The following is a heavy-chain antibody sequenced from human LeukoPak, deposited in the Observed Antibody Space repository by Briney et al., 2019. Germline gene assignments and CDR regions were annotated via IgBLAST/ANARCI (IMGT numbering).Heavy chain of an antibody. D-gene: IGHD1-26*01. Sequence: GGSLRLSCAASGFTFSSYAMSWVRQAPGKGLEWVSAISGSGDSTYYADSVKGRFTITRDNSKNTLYLQMNSLRAEDTAVYYCAKDQGGGGSYPPDAFDIWGQGTMVTVSS. V-gene: IGHV3-23*01. CDR1: GFTFSSYA. CDR2: ISGSGDST. J-gene: IGHJ3*02. CDR3: AKDQGGGGSYPPDAFDI.